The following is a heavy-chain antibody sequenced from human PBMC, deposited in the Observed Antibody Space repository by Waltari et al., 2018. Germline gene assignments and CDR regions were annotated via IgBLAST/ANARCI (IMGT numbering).Heavy chain of an antibody. V-gene: IGHV1-8*01. D-gene: IGHD3-3*01. Sequence: QVQLVQSGAEVKKPGASVKVSCKASGYTFTSYDINWVRQATGQGIEWMGWMNPNRGNTGYAQKFQGRVNMSSNTSISTAYMELSSLRSEDTAVYYCARAESTIVGVVIRAGCYYYGMDVWGQGTTVTVSS. CDR3: ARAESTIVGVVIRAGCYYYGMDV. J-gene: IGHJ6*02. CDR2: MNPNRGNT. CDR1: GYTFTSYD.